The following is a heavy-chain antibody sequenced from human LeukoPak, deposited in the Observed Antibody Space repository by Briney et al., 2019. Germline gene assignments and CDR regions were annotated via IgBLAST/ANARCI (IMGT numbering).Heavy chain of an antibody. V-gene: IGHV3-7*01. D-gene: IGHD3-22*01. CDR1: GFTVSNNY. CDR2: IKPDGSAQ. J-gene: IGHJ5*02. CDR3: ANGGTYSSGP. Sequence: GGSLRLSCAAYGFTVSNNYTSWVRQAPGKGLEWVATIKPDGSAQYYVDSVKGRFTISRDNAKNSLFLQINSLRAEDTAVYYCANGGTYSSGPWGQGTLVTVSS.